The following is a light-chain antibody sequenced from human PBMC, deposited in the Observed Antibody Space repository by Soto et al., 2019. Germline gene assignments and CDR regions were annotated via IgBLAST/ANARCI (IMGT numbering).Light chain of an antibody. CDR3: QQYNNWIT. Sequence: DIHMTQSPSSLSASVGDRVTITCRASQTITTYLNWYQQRPGKAPILLIYAASNLQSGVPSRFSGSGSGTELTLTISSLQSEDFAVYYCQQYNNWITFGQGTRLEIK. CDR2: AAS. V-gene: IGKV1-39*01. CDR1: QTITTY. J-gene: IGKJ5*01.